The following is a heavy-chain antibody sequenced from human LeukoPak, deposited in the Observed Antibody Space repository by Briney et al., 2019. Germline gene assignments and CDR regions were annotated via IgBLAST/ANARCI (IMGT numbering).Heavy chain of an antibody. D-gene: IGHD3-22*01. CDR1: GFTFSSYS. Sequence: GGSLRLSCAASGFTFSSYSMNWVRQAPGKGLEWVSSISSSSSYIYYADSVKGRFTISRDNAKNSLYLQMNSLRAEDTAVYDCARDRLYYYDSSGYLGTFDYWGQGTLVTVSS. V-gene: IGHV3-21*01. CDR3: ARDRLYYYDSSGYLGTFDY. J-gene: IGHJ4*02. CDR2: ISSSSSYI.